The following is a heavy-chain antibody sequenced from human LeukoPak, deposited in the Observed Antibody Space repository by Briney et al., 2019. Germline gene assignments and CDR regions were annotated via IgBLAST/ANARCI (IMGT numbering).Heavy chain of an antibody. CDR1: GFTLRTYA. Sequence: GGSLRLSCTASGFTLRTYAMSWVRQAPGKGLEWVSVISASGDSTFYADSVKGRFTISRDNSRNTLYLQTNSLRAEDTAVYYCANNYDFWSGYHPPFDYWGQGTLVSVSS. V-gene: IGHV3-23*01. CDR2: ISASGDST. J-gene: IGHJ4*02. D-gene: IGHD3-3*01. CDR3: ANNYDFWSGYHPPFDY.